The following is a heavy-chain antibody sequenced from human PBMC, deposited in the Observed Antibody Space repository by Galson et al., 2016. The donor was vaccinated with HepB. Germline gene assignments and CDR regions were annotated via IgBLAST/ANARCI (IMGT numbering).Heavy chain of an antibody. CDR1: GYTFIRYA. V-gene: IGHV1-3*01. D-gene: IGHD6-19*01. CDR3: ARGIAVAGTGGKLDY. J-gene: IGHJ4*02. CDR2: INGGNGNA. Sequence: SVKVSCKASGYTFIRYAMHWVRQAPGQRLEWMGWINGGNGNANYSPRYQGRVSIIRDTSASTGYRELSSLRSEDTAVYYCARGIAVAGTGGKLDYWGQGTLVTVSS.